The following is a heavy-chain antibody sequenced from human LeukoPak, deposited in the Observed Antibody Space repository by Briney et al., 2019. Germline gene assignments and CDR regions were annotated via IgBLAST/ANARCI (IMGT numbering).Heavy chain of an antibody. Sequence: TGGSLRLSCAASGFTFSSYSMNWVRQAPGKGLEWVSSISSSSSYIYYADSVKARFAISRDNAKNSLYLQMNSLRAEDTAVYYCARVGDYFDYWGQGTLVTVSS. CDR1: GFTFSSYS. J-gene: IGHJ4*02. V-gene: IGHV3-21*01. CDR3: ARVGDYFDY. CDR2: ISSSSSYI.